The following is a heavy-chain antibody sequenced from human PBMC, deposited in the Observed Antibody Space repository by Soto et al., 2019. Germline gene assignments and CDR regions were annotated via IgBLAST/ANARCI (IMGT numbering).Heavy chain of an antibody. CDR3: ALRTLQYYYDSSGYPASALDC. J-gene: IGHJ4*02. Sequence: EVQLLESGGGLVQPGGSLRLSCAASGFTFSSYAMSWVRQTPGKGLEWVSAISGSGGSTYYADSVKGRFTISRDNSKNTLYLQMNSLRAEDTAVYYCALRTLQYYYDSSGYPASALDCWGQGTLVTVSS. V-gene: IGHV3-23*01. CDR2: ISGSGGST. D-gene: IGHD3-22*01. CDR1: GFTFSSYA.